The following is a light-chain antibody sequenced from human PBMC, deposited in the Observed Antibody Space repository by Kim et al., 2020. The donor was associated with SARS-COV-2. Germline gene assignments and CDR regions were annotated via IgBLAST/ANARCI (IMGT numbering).Light chain of an antibody. J-gene: IGKJ4*01. CDR2: AAS. CDR1: QSISSY. Sequence: DIQMTQSPSTLSANVGDRVTITCRASQSISSYLNWYQQKPGKAPKLLIYAASSLQSGVPSRFSGSGSGTDFTLTISSLQPEDFATYYCQQSYSTPFTFGGGTKVDIK. V-gene: IGKV1-39*01. CDR3: QQSYSTPFT.